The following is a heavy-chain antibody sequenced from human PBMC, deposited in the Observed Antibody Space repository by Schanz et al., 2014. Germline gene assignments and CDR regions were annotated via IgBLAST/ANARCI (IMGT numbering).Heavy chain of an antibody. CDR2: ITGASDHI. Sequence: EVQLLESGGGLIQPGGSLRLSCAASGFIFGSSVMAWVRQAPGKGLEWVSGITGASDHIDYAESVKGRFTISRDNSKNTLYLQMNSLRAGDAAVYYCARGLIAAAGGAFDYWGQGTLXAVSP. V-gene: IGHV3-23*01. D-gene: IGHD6-13*01. J-gene: IGHJ4*02. CDR3: ARGLIAAAGGAFDY. CDR1: GFIFGSSV.